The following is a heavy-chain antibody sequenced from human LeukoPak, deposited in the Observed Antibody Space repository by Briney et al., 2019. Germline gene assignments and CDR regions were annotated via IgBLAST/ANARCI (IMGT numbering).Heavy chain of an antibody. D-gene: IGHD5-18*01. V-gene: IGHV1-69*13. J-gene: IGHJ3*02. CDR3: ARDYTAMVTSPADAFDI. CDR1: GGTFSSYA. CDR2: IIPIFGTA. Sequence: SVKVSCKASGGTFSSYAISWVRQAPGQGLEWMGGIIPIFGTANYAQKFQGRVTITADESTSTAYMELSSLRSEDTAVYYCARDYTAMVTSPADAFDIWGQGTMVTVSS.